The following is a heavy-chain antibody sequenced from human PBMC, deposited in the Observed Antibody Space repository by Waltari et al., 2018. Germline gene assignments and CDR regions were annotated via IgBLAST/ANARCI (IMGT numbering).Heavy chain of an antibody. CDR1: GGSISSYY. J-gene: IGHJ1*01. V-gene: IGHV4-4*07. CDR2: IYTSGST. Sequence: QVQLQESGPGLVKPSETLSLTCTVSGGSISSYYWSWIRQPAGKGLEWIGRIYTSGSTNYNPSLKSRVTMSVDTSKNQFSLKLSSVTAADTAVYYCAKDGIAAAGKVYFQHCGQGTLVTVSS. D-gene: IGHD6-13*01. CDR3: AKDGIAAAGKVYFQH.